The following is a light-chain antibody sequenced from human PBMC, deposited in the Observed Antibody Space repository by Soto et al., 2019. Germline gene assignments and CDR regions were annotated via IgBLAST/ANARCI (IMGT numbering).Light chain of an antibody. V-gene: IGLV2-8*01. CDR1: SSDVGAYNH. Sequence: QSALTQPPSASGSPGQSVTISCTGTSSDVGAYNHVSWYQQHPGKVPKVIIYDVTKRPSGVPDRFSGSKSGNTASLTVSGLQAEDEADYYCCSYPANYVYVFGTGTKVTVL. J-gene: IGLJ1*01. CDR3: CSYPANYVYV. CDR2: DVT.